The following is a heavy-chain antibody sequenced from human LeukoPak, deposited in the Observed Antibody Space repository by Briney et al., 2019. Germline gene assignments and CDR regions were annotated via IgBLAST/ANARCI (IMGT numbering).Heavy chain of an antibody. CDR1: GYTLTDYY. V-gene: IGHV1-2*06. CDR3: ARVDGTNAFDI. Sequence: GASVRVSCKTSGYTLTDYYMHWVRQAPGQGLEWMGRINPSNGGTNFAQNFQGRVTMTRDTSISTAYMELSRLTSDDTAIYYCARVDGTNAFDIWGQGTMVAVSS. J-gene: IGHJ3*02. D-gene: IGHD1/OR15-1a*01. CDR2: INPSNGGT.